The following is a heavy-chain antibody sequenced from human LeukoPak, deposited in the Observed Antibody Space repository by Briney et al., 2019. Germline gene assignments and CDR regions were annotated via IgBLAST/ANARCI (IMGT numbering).Heavy chain of an antibody. Sequence: GGSLRLSSAASGFTFSIYAMNWVRQAPGRGLEWGSGFSGSGGTTYYADSVKGRSTISRDNSKNTLYLQMNSLRAEDTAVYYCAKVMKGSERLTMVRGVIIKTAGLYYMDVWGKGTTVTVSS. V-gene: IGHV3-23*01. CDR1: GFTFSIYA. J-gene: IGHJ6*03. D-gene: IGHD3-10*01. CDR3: AKVMKGSERLTMVRGVIIKTAGLYYMDV. CDR2: FSGSGGTT.